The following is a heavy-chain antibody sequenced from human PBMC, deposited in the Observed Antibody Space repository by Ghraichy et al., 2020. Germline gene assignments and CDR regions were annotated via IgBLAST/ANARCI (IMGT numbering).Heavy chain of an antibody. CDR1: GFTFSSYA. D-gene: IGHD6-19*01. Sequence: GESLNISCAASGFTFSSYAMHWVRQAPGKGLEWVAVISYDGRNKNYADSVKGRFTISRDNSENTLYLQMNSLRPEDTAVYHCARVSSSGYYAGPLDSWGQGTLVTVSS. V-gene: IGHV3-30*04. CDR2: ISYDGRNK. J-gene: IGHJ4*02. CDR3: ARVSSSGYYAGPLDS.